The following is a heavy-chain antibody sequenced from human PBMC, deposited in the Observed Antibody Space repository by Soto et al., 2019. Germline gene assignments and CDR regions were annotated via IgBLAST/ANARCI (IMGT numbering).Heavy chain of an antibody. CDR2: ISWNSGSI. CDR3: AKDVEAAAGNLPLDY. CDR1: GFTFDDYA. D-gene: IGHD6-13*01. Sequence: GGSLRLSCAASGFTFDDYAMHWVRQAPGKGLEWVSGISWNSGSIGYADSVKGRFTISRDNAKNSLYLQMNSLRAEDTALYYCAKDVEAAAGNLPLDYWGQGTLVTVSS. J-gene: IGHJ4*02. V-gene: IGHV3-9*01.